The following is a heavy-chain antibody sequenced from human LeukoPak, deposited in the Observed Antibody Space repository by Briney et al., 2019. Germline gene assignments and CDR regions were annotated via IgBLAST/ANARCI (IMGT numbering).Heavy chain of an antibody. D-gene: IGHD3-10*01. CDR3: ARVSHYYGSEIEY. J-gene: IGHJ4*02. Sequence: ASVKVSCKASGYTFTSYDITWVRQAPGQRLEWMGWISAYNGNTYYAQKVQGRVTMTTDTSTSTAYMELRSLRSDDTAVYYCARVSHYYGSEIEYWGQGTLVTVSS. V-gene: IGHV1-18*01. CDR1: GYTFTSYD. CDR2: ISAYNGNT.